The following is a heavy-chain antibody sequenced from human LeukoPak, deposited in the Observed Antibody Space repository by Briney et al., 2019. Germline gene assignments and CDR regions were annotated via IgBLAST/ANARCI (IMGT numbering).Heavy chain of an antibody. Sequence: GGSLRLSCAASGFTFSSYDMHWVRQAPGEGLEYVTAISSKGGSTYYANSVKGIFTSSRDNSQNTLYLQKASLRAEDIAVYYCAREDTIFGVVTHLDYWGQGTLVTVSS. CDR3: AREDTIFGVVTHLDY. D-gene: IGHD3-3*01. CDR1: GFTFSSYD. CDR2: ISSKGGST. J-gene: IGHJ4*02. V-gene: IGHV3-64*01.